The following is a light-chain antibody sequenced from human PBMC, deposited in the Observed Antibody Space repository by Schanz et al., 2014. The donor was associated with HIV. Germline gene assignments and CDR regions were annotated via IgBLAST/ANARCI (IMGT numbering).Light chain of an antibody. CDR2: DGS. J-gene: IGLJ2*01. V-gene: IGLV2-14*01. CDR3: AAWDVNLNGPV. CDR1: SRDVDSNNY. Sequence: QSALTQPASVSGSPGQSITISCTGNSRDVDSNNYVSWYQQCPGKAPKLMLYDGSRRPSGVSNRFSGSKSDNTASLTISGLQAEDEADYYCAAWDVNLNGPVFGGGTKLTVL.